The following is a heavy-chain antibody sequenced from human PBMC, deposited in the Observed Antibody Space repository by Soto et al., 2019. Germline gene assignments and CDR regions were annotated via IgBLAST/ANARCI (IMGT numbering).Heavy chain of an antibody. CDR1: GGSISSSSYY. CDR2: IYYSGST. V-gene: IGHV4-39*01. J-gene: IGHJ6*02. Sequence: QLQLQESGPGLVKPSETLSLTCTVSGGSISSSSYYWGWIRQPPGKGLEWIGSIYYSGSTYYNPSLKSRVTISVDTSKNQFSLKLSSVTAADTPVYYCAGGRGDYYYGMDVWGQGTTVTVSS. D-gene: IGHD3-10*01. CDR3: AGGRGDYYYGMDV.